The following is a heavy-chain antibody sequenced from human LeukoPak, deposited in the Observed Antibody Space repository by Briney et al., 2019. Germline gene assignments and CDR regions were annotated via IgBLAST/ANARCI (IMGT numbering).Heavy chain of an antibody. CDR1: GFTVSSDY. Sequence: PGGSLRLSCAASGFTVSSDYMSWVRQAPGKGLEWVSVIYSGGSTYYADSVKGRFTISRNNSKNTLYLEMNSLRAEDTAIYYCAKMKVHPLPKYYMDVWGQGTTVTVSS. J-gene: IGHJ6*01. CDR2: IYSGGST. D-gene: IGHD1-26*01. V-gene: IGHV3-53*01. CDR3: AKMKVHPLPKYYMDV.